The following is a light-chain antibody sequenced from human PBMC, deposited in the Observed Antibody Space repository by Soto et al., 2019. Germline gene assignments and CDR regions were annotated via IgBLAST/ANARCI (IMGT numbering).Light chain of an antibody. CDR1: QNFGGMF. Sequence: DIVLTQSPGTLSLSPGERATLSCRASQNFGGMFVAWYQQKLGQAPRLLIYGSSSRATGIPDRFSGSGSGKDFTLPISRLEPEDFAMYYCQQYGGSLLTFGGGTRVEIK. V-gene: IGKV3-20*01. J-gene: IGKJ4*01. CDR2: GSS. CDR3: QQYGGSLLT.